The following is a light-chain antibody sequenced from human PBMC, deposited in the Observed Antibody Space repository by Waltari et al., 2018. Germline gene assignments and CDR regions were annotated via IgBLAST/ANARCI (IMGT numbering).Light chain of an antibody. CDR2: GAS. V-gene: IGKV1-9*01. J-gene: IGKJ4*01. CDR3: QQVKTYPLT. CDR1: QDISSY. Sequence: DIQLTQSPSFLSASVGHRITITCQASQDISSYLAWYQQKPGRAPKVLISGASSLQSGVASRFSGSGSGTEFNLTISSLQPEDFATYYCQQVKTYPLTFGGGTKVEIK.